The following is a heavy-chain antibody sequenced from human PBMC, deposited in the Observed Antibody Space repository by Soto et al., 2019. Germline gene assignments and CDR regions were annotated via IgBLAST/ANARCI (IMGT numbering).Heavy chain of an antibody. CDR3: AKDISNYDILTGPTYDAFDI. J-gene: IGHJ3*02. V-gene: IGHV3-9*01. Sequence: SLRLSCAASGFTFDDYAMHWVRQAPGKGLEWVSGISWNSGSIGYADSVKGRFTISRDNAKNSLYLQMNSLRAEDTALYYCAKDISNYDILTGPTYDAFDIWGQGTMVTVSS. CDR1: GFTFDDYA. D-gene: IGHD3-9*01. CDR2: ISWNSGSI.